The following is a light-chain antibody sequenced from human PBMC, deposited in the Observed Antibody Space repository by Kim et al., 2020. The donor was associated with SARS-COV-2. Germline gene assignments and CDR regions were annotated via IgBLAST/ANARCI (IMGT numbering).Light chain of an antibody. CDR1: QSFTSGY. J-gene: IGKJ2*01. CDR2: LAS. Sequence: EIVLTQSPGTVSLSPGERAILTCRASQSFTSGYLAWFQQKPGQAPRLLVSLASGRATGIPDRFSGSGSGTDFTLTITRVEAEDIAVYYCQQDDTLPYTFGQGTKLEI. CDR3: QQDDTLPYT. V-gene: IGKV3-20*01.